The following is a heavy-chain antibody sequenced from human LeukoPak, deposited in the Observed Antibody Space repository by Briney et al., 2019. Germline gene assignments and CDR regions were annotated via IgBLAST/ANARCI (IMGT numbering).Heavy chain of an antibody. CDR3: ARPDSYCSGGSCSLYGMDV. J-gene: IGHJ6*02. D-gene: IGHD2-15*01. CDR1: GFTFSSYE. Sequence: GGSLRLSCAASGFTFSSYEMNWVRQVPGKGLEGVSYISSSGSTIYYADSVKGRFTISRDNAKNSLYLQMNSLRAEDTAVYYCARPDSYCSGGSCSLYGMDVWGQGTTVTVSS. V-gene: IGHV3-48*03. CDR2: ISSSGSTI.